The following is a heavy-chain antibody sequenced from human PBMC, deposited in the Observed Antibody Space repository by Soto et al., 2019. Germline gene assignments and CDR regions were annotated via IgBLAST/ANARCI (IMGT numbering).Heavy chain of an antibody. V-gene: IGHV1-69*14. Sequence: QVQLVQSGAEVQKPGSSVNVSCKASGDTPSTYAISWVRQAPGQGLEWMGGIIPILGRPNYEQRFQGRITISADTATRTNYMELNSVTSDDTAVFYCAILGLDVDSWGQGTLVIVSS. J-gene: IGHJ4*02. CDR3: AILGLDVDS. CDR1: GDTPSTYA. D-gene: IGHD3-16*01. CDR2: IIPILGRP.